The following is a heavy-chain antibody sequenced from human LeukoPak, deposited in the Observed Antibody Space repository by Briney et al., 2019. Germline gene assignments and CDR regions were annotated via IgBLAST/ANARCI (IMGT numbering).Heavy chain of an antibody. J-gene: IGHJ4*02. D-gene: IGHD3-10*01. CDR2: ISGSGSTI. Sequence: GGSLRLSCAASGFNIRSYEMNWVRQAPGKGLEWVSYISGSGSTIYYADSVKGRFTISRDNAKNSLYLQMNSLRAEDTAVYYCATYLYKSLDYWGQGTLVTVSS. CDR1: GFNIRSYE. CDR3: ATYLYKSLDY. V-gene: IGHV3-48*03.